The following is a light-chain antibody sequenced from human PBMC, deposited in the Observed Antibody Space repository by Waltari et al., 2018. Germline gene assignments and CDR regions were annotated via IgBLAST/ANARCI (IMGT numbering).Light chain of an antibody. J-gene: IGLJ3*02. CDR1: SSNIGTHY. V-gene: IGLV1-51*01. CDR3: GTWDSSLSAGGV. Sequence: QSVLTQPPSVSAAPGQKVTISCSGSSSNIGTHYVSWYQQLPGTAPQLLIYDNNRRPSGIPDRFSGSKSGTSATLGITGLQTGDEADYYCGTWDSSLSAGGVFGGGTKLTVL. CDR2: DNN.